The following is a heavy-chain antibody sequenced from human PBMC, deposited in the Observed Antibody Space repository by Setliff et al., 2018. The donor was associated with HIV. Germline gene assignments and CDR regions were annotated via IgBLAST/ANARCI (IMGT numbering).Heavy chain of an antibody. D-gene: IGHD4-17*01. V-gene: IGHV7-4-1*02. CDR3: ARLSPYGDYLLFQY. Sequence: ASVKVSCKASGYTFTNYAMNWLRQAPGQGLEWMGWIDTNTGNPTYAQGFTGRFVFSLDTSVSTAFLQISTLKAEDTAVYYCARLSPYGDYLLFQYWGQGTQVTVTS. CDR1: GYTFTNYA. CDR2: IDTNTGNP. J-gene: IGHJ4*02.